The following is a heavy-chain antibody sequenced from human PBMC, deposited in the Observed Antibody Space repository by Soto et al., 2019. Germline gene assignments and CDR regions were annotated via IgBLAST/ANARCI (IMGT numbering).Heavy chain of an antibody. CDR1: GFTFSSYA. CDR3: AKAGGKNGYYYYFDY. J-gene: IGHJ4*02. Sequence: GGSLRLSCAASGFTFSSYAMSWVRQAPGKGLEWVSAISGSGGSTYYADSVKGRFTISRDNSKNTLYLQMNSLRAEDTAVYYYAKAGGKNGYYYYFDYWGQGTLVTVSS. D-gene: IGHD3-22*01. CDR2: ISGSGGST. V-gene: IGHV3-23*01.